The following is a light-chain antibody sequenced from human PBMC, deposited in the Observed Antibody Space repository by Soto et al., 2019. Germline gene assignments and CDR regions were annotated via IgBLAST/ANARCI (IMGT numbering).Light chain of an antibody. CDR2: DDS. Sequence: SYELTQPPSVSVAPGQTARITCGGTNIGSKSVYWYQQKPGQAPVLVVYDDSDRPSGIPERFSGSNSGNTATLTISRVEAGDEADYYCQVWDSSSDHDWVFGGGTKVTVL. CDR3: QVWDSSSDHDWV. CDR1: NIGSKS. V-gene: IGLV3-21*02. J-gene: IGLJ3*02.